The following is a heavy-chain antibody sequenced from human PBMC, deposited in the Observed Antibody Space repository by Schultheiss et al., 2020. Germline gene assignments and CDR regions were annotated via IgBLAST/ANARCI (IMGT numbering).Heavy chain of an antibody. D-gene: IGHD3-3*01. J-gene: IGHJ6*02. CDR2: ISYDGSNK. V-gene: IGHV3-30-3*01. CDR1: GFTFSSYA. Sequence: GGSLRLSCAASGFTFSSYAMHWVRQAPGKGLEWVAVISYDGSNKYYADSVKGRFTISRDNSKNTLYLQMNSLRAEDTAVYYCARDGQHSYYDFWSGSYYYYGMDVWGQGTTVTGYS. CDR3: ARDGQHSYYDFWSGSYYYYGMDV.